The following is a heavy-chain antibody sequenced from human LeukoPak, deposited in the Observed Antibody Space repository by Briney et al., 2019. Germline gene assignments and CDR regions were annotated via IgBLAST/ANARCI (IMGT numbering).Heavy chain of an antibody. V-gene: IGHV6-1*01. Sequence: SQTLSLTCAISGDSVSSNSAAWNWIRQSPSRGLEWLGRTYYRSKWYNDYAVSVKSRITINPDTSKNQFSLQLNSVTPEDTAVYYCAREESEGDLVGWGGWFDPWGQETLVTVSS. J-gene: IGHJ5*02. CDR1: GDSVSSNSAA. CDR3: AREESEGDLVGWGGWFDP. D-gene: IGHD7-27*01. CDR2: TYYRSKWYN.